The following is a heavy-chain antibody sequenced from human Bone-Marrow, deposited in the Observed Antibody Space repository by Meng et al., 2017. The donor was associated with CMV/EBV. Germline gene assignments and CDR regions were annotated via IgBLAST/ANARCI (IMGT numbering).Heavy chain of an antibody. J-gene: IGHJ5*02. V-gene: IGHV1-2*02. Sequence: ASVKVSCKASGYTFTGYYMHWVRQAPGQGLEWMGWINPNSGGTNYAQKFQGRVTMTRDTSISTAYMELSRLRSDDTAVYYCARGVWGIAARRGPNWFDPWGQGTLVTVSS. CDR1: GYTFTGYY. D-gene: IGHD6-6*01. CDR3: ARGVWGIAARRGPNWFDP. CDR2: INPNSGGT.